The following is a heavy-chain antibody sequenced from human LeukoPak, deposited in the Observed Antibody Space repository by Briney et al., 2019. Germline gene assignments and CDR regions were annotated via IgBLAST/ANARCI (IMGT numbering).Heavy chain of an antibody. D-gene: IGHD4-23*01. Sequence: LGGALRLSCAASGFTFSSYGMHWVRQAPGKGLGWGAVIWYDGSNKYYADSVKGRFTISRDNSKNTLYLQMNSLRAEDTAVYYCARDDYGGFDWGQGTLVTVSS. J-gene: IGHJ4*02. CDR1: GFTFSSYG. V-gene: IGHV3-33*01. CDR2: IWYDGSNK. CDR3: ARDDYGGFD.